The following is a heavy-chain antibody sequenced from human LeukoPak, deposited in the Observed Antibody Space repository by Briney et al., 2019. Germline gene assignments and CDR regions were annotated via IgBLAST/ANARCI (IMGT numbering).Heavy chain of an antibody. CDR1: GVSISRYF. Sequence: SETLSLTCTVSGVSISRYFWSWIQQPAEKGLEWIGRIHTDGTTNYNPSLNSRVTMSVDTSKNQISLKLSSVTAADTALYYCASTLGYGWFDPWGQGTLVTVSS. CDR3: ASTLGYGWFDP. J-gene: IGHJ5*02. D-gene: IGHD1-1*01. V-gene: IGHV4-4*07. CDR2: IHTDGTT.